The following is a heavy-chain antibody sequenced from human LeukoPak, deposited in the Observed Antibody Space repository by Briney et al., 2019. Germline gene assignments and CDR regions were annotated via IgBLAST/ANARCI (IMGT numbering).Heavy chain of an antibody. Sequence: GGSLRLSCAASGFTFSSYAMHWVRQAPGKGLEWVAVISYDGSNKYYADSVKGRFTISRDNSKNTLYLRMNSLRAEDTAVYYCARDSVPAAANLFDYWGQGTLVTVSS. CDR2: ISYDGSNK. V-gene: IGHV3-30-3*01. CDR3: ARDSVPAAANLFDY. CDR1: GFTFSSYA. J-gene: IGHJ4*02. D-gene: IGHD2-2*01.